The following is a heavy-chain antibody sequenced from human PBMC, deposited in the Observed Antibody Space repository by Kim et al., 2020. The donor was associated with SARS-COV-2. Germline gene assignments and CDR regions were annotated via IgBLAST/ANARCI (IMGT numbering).Heavy chain of an antibody. V-gene: IGHV6-1*01. J-gene: IGHJ4*02. CDR1: GDSVSSNSGT. Sequence: SQTLSLTCVISGDSVSSNSGTWNWIRQSPSRGLEWLGWTYYRSKWYNAYAISVKSRIIINPDTSKNQFSLQLKSVTLEDTAVYDCVGGGGWNIWGQVTLVTVSS. CDR3: VGGGGWNI. D-gene: IGHD6-19*01. CDR2: TYYRSKWYN.